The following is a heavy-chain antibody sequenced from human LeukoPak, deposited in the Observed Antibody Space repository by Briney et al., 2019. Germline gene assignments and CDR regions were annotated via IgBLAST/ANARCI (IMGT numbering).Heavy chain of an antibody. Sequence: PGGSLRLSCAASGFSFSTYGMYWVRQAPGKGLEWVAFILYDGTNKYYADSVKGRFTISRDNSKNTLYLQTSSLRVEDTAVYYCAKDALYYSNAADYFDYWGQGTLVTVSS. CDR2: ILYDGTNK. D-gene: IGHD4-11*01. CDR1: GFSFSTYG. J-gene: IGHJ4*02. CDR3: AKDALYYSNAADYFDY. V-gene: IGHV3-30*02.